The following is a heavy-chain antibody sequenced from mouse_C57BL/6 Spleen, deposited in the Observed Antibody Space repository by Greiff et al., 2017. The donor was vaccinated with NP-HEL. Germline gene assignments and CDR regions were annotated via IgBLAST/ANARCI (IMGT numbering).Heavy chain of an antibody. Sequence: QVQLQQPGAELVRPGSSVKLSCKASGYTFTSYWMDWVKQRPGQGLEWIGNIYPSDSETHYNQKFKDKATLTVDKSSSTAYMQLSSLTSEDSAVYYCARRGITTVYFDYWGQGTTLTVSS. J-gene: IGHJ2*01. V-gene: IGHV1-61*01. CDR3: ARRGITTVYFDY. D-gene: IGHD1-1*01. CDR1: GYTFTSYW. CDR2: IYPSDSET.